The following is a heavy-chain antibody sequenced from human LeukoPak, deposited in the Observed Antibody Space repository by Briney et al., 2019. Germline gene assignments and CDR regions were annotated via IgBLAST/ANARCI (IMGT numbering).Heavy chain of an antibody. Sequence: GGSLRLSCAASGFTFSSYSMNWVRQAPGKGLEWVSSISSSSSYIYHADSVKGRFTISRDNAKNSLYLQMNSLRAEDTAVYYCAREGDYGRKEAFDIWGQGTMVTVSS. V-gene: IGHV3-21*01. CDR3: AREGDYGRKEAFDI. D-gene: IGHD4-17*01. J-gene: IGHJ3*02. CDR1: GFTFSSYS. CDR2: ISSSSSYI.